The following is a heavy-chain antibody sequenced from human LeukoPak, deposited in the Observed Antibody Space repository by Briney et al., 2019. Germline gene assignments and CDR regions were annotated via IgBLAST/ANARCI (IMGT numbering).Heavy chain of an antibody. J-gene: IGHJ4*02. Sequence: GGSLRLSCAASGFTFSSYGMRWVRQAPGKGLEWVAFIWYDGSNKYYTDSVKGRFTISRDNAKNSLYPQMNSLRAEDTAVYYCARDLYYDSSGYYASDYWGQGTLVTVSS. CDR3: ARDLYYDSSGYYASDY. CDR1: GFTFSSYG. CDR2: IWYDGSNK. V-gene: IGHV3-33*01. D-gene: IGHD3-22*01.